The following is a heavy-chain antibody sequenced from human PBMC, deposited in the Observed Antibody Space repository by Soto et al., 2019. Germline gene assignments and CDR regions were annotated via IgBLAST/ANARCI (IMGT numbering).Heavy chain of an antibody. CDR2: ISYDGSNK. CDR1: GFTFSSYG. D-gene: IGHD2-8*01. CDR3: AKDGRLGRGTYCTNGVCPELEYYFDY. Sequence: GGSLRLSCAASGFTFSSYGMHWVRQAPGKGLEWVAVISYDGSNKYYADSVKGRFTISRDNSKNTLYLQMNSLRAEDTAVYYCAKDGRLGRGTYCTNGVCPELEYYFDYWGQGTLVTVSS. J-gene: IGHJ4*02. V-gene: IGHV3-30*18.